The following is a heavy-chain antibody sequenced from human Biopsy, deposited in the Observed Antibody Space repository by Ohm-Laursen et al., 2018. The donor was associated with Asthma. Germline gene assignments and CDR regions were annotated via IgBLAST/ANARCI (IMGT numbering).Heavy chain of an antibody. CDR2: THHSGNT. V-gene: IGHV4-34*01. J-gene: IGHJ6*02. Sequence: SETLSLTCAVYGGSFSSNYWSWIRQTPGKGLEWLGDTHHSGNTNYNPSLPSRLTLSVDTSKNQFSLRLTSVTAADTAVYYCARGSSSRLSQWELLVSGGKRAHSYYGMDVWGQGTTVTVSS. CDR3: ARGSSSRLSQWELLVSGGKRAHSYYGMDV. D-gene: IGHD1-26*01. CDR1: GGSFSSNY.